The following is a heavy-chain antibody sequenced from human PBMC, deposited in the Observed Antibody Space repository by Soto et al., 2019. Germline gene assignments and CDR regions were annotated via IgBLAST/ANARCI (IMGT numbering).Heavy chain of an antibody. J-gene: IGHJ4*02. V-gene: IGHV4-59*01. CDR3: AREDGGSFGY. CDR1: GGSITSYY. D-gene: IGHD2-15*01. CDR2: IYYSGRT. Sequence: QVQLQESGPGLVKPWETLSLTCTVSGGSITSYYWTWIRQPPGKGLEWIGYIYYSGRTNYNPSLKSRVTISVDTSKNQFSLKLNSVTAADTAVYYCAREDGGSFGYWGQGTLITVSS.